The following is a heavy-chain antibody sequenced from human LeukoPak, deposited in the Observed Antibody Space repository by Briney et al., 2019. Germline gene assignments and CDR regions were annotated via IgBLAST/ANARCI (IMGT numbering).Heavy chain of an antibody. D-gene: IGHD6-6*01. CDR2: IYYSGST. Sequence: SETLSLTCTVSGGSISSSSYYWGWIRQPPGKGLEWIGSIYYSGSTYYNPSLKSRVTISVDTSKNQFSLKLSSVTAADTAVYYCARGINSSSSGIDYWGQGTLVTVSS. CDR3: ARGINSSSSGIDY. CDR1: GGSISSSSYY. J-gene: IGHJ4*02. V-gene: IGHV4-39*07.